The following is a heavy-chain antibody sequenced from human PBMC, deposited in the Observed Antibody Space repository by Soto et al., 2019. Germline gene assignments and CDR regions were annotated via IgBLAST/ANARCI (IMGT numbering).Heavy chain of an antibody. CDR3: AKRAVAAAARYFDY. CDR2: IWYDGSNK. CDR1: GFTFSSYG. J-gene: IGHJ4*02. V-gene: IGHV3-33*06. D-gene: IGHD2-15*01. Sequence: GGSLRLSCAASGFTFSSYGMHWVRQAPGKGLEWVAVIWYDGSNKYYADSVKGRFTISRGNSKNTLYLQMNSLRAEDTAVYYCAKRAVAAAARYFDYWGQGTLVTVSS.